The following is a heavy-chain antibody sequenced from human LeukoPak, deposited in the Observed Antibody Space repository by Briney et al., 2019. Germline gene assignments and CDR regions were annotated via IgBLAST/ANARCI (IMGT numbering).Heavy chain of an antibody. V-gene: IGHV4-34*01. Sequence: SETLSLTCAVYGGSFSGYYWSWIRQPPGKGLEWIGEINHSGSTNYNPSLKSRVTISVDTSKNQFSLKLSSVTAADTAVYYCARGYGSGSYWHPYNWFDPWGQGTLVTVSP. J-gene: IGHJ5*02. CDR1: GGSFSGYY. CDR3: ARGYGSGSYWHPYNWFDP. CDR2: INHSGST. D-gene: IGHD3-10*01.